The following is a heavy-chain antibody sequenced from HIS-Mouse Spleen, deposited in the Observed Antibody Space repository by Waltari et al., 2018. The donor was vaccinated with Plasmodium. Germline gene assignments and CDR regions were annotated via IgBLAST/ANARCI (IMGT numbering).Heavy chain of an antibody. D-gene: IGHD6-13*01. CDR1: GYTFNGDY. J-gene: IGHJ1*01. CDR3: ARVLGYKAAAGTFVEYFQH. CDR2: INPNSGGT. V-gene: IGHV1-2*02. Sequence: QVQLGQSGAEVKKPGASVKVSCKASGYTFNGDYMHWVRQAPGQWIEWMGWINPNSGGTNYAQKFQGRVTMTRDTSISTAYMELSRLRSDDTAVYYCARVLGYKAAAGTFVEYFQHWGQGTLVTVSS.